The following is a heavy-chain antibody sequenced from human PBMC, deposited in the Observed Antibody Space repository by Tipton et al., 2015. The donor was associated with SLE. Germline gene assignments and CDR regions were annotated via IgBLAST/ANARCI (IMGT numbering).Heavy chain of an antibody. J-gene: IGHJ2*01. CDR3: AKDETISHWYFDL. CDR2: ISSGETSYYADA. CDR1: GFTFRTYA. D-gene: IGHD1/OR15-1a*01. V-gene: IGHV3-23*01. Sequence: SLRLSCASSGFTFRTYAMSWVRRAPGKGLEWVSSISSGETSYYADAYYADSVKGRFTISRDNSKNTLYLQMNSLRAEDTAVYYCAKDETISHWYFDLWGRGTLVTVSS.